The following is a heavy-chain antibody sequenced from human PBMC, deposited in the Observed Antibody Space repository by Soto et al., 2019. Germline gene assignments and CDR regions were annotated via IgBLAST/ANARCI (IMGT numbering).Heavy chain of an antibody. CDR2: IIPIFGTA. D-gene: IGHD1-7*01. Sequence: QVQLVQSGAEVKKPGSSVKVSCKASGDTFSTYAISWVRQAPGQGLEWMGGIIPIFGTANYAQKFQGRVTITADESTSTAYMELSSLRSEDTAVYHCAGVATGTSSLSYAFDIWGQWTLVTVSS. CDR1: GDTFSTYA. CDR3: AGVATGTSSLSYAFDI. J-gene: IGHJ3*02. V-gene: IGHV1-69*01.